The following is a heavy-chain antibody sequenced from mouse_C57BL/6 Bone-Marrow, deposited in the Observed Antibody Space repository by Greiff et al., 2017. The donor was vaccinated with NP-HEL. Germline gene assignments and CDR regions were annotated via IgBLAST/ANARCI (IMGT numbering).Heavy chain of an antibody. CDR1: GYTFTNYW. D-gene: IGHD2-2*01. V-gene: IGHV1-63*01. J-gene: IGHJ2*01. Sequence: QVQLQQSGAELVRPGTSVKMSCKASGYTFTNYWIGWAKQRPGHGLEWIGDIYPGGGYTNYNEKFKGKATLTADKSSSTAYMQFSSLASEDSASYNCARLYYGYEYYFDYWGQGTTLTVSS. CDR2: IYPGGGYT. CDR3: ARLYYGYEYYFDY.